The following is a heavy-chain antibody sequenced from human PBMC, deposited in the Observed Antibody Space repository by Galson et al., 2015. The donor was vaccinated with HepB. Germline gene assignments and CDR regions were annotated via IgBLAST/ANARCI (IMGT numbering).Heavy chain of an antibody. CDR1: GFSLSNARMG. Sequence: PALVKPTQTLTLTCTVSGFSLSNARMGVSWIRQPPGKALEWLAHIFSNDEKSYSTSLKSRLTISKDTSKSQVVLTMTNMDPVDTATYYCARISADSSGYDDAFDIWGQGTMVTVSS. V-gene: IGHV2-26*01. CDR3: ARISADSSGYDDAFDI. J-gene: IGHJ3*02. D-gene: IGHD3-22*01. CDR2: IFSNDEK.